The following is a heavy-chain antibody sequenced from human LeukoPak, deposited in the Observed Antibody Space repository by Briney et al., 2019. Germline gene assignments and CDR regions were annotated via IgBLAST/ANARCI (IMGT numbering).Heavy chain of an antibody. V-gene: IGHV3-23*01. CDR2: VTRSGSAT. Sequence: GGSLRLSCAASGFTFNNYAMSWVRQAPGKGLEWVSTVTRSGSATYYADSVKGRFTISRDNSKNTLYLQMNSLRAEDTAVYNCARDLSIVPTPRFDYWGQGTLVTVSS. D-gene: IGHD2-2*01. J-gene: IGHJ4*02. CDR1: GFTFNNYA. CDR3: ARDLSIVPTPRFDY.